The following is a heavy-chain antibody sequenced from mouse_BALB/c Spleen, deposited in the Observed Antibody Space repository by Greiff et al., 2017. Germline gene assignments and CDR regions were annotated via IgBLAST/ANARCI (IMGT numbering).Heavy chain of an antibody. V-gene: IGHV3-2*02. CDR1: GYSITSDYA. Sequence: DVQLQESGPGLVKPSQSLSLTCTVTGYSITSDYAWNWIRQFPGNKLEWMGYISYSGSTSYNPSLKSRISITRDTSKNQFFLQLNSVTTEDTATYYCAINLWEGFAYWGQGTLVTVSA. D-gene: IGHD4-1*01. CDR3: AINLWEGFAY. CDR2: ISYSGST. J-gene: IGHJ3*01.